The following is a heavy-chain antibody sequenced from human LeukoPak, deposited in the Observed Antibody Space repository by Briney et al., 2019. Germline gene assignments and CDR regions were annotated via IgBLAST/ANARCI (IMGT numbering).Heavy chain of an antibody. CDR1: GGSISSSNW. CDR2: IYHSGST. J-gene: IGHJ6*03. V-gene: IGHV4-4*02. CDR3: ARHKGVLRGYYYYYYMDV. D-gene: IGHD3-10*01. Sequence: PSETLSLTCAVSGGSISSSNWWSWVRQPPGEGLEWIGEIYHSGSTNYNPSLKSRVTISVDTSKNQFSLKLSSVTAADTAVYYCARHKGVLRGYYYYYYMDVWGKGTTVTIS.